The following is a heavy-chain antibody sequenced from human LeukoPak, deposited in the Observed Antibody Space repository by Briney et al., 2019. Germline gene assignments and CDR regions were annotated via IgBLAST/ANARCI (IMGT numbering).Heavy chain of an antibody. J-gene: IGHJ4*02. CDR1: GYRFTNYW. V-gene: IGHV5-51*01. Sequence: PGESLKISCRGSGYRFTNYWIGWVRQMPGKGLELMGSIYPGDSDTRYSPSFQRQVTISADKSITTAYLHWSSLKASDTAIYYCARQGVYSSDSSAFYYWGQGTLVTVSS. D-gene: IGHD3-22*01. CDR2: IYPGDSDT. CDR3: ARQGVYSSDSSAFYY.